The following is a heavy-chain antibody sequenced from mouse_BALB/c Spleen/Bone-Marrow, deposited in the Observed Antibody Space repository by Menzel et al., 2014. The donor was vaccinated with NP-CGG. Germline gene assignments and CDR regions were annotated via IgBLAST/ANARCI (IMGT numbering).Heavy chain of an antibody. CDR3: AALYGIVFDY. D-gene: IGHD2-1*01. V-gene: IGHV1-18*01. J-gene: IGHJ2*01. CDR2: IHPNNGGS. Sequence: EVQLVESGPELVKPGASVKISCKTSGYTFTEYTMHWVKQSHGKSLERIGGIHPNNGGSSYNQKFKGKATLTVDKSSSTAYMELRNLTSEDSAVYYCAALYGIVFDYWGQGTTLTVSS. CDR1: GYTFTEYT.